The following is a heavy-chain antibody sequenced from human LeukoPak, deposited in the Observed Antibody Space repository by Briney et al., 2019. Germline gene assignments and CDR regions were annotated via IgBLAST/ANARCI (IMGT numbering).Heavy chain of an antibody. CDR1: GGSFSGYY. D-gene: IGHD2-21*02. CDR2: INHSGST. Sequence: SETLSLTCAVYGGSFSGYYWSWIRQPPGKGLEWIGEINHSGSTNYNPSLKSRVTISVDTSKNQFSLKLSSVTAADTAVYYCARRVTYYYMDVWGKGTTVTVSS. J-gene: IGHJ6*03. V-gene: IGHV4-34*01. CDR3: ARRVTYYYMDV.